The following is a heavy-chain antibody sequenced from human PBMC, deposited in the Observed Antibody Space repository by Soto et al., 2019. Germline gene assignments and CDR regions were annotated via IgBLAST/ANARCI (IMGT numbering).Heavy chain of an antibody. D-gene: IGHD6-13*01. CDR1: GDSVSSNSAA. J-gene: IGHJ5*02. Sequence: SQTLSLTCAISGDSVSSNSAAWNWIRQSPSRGLEWLGRTYYRSKWYNDYAVSVKSRITINTDTSKNQFSLQLNSVTPEDTAVYYCARERDSSSWTVNWFDPWGQGTLVNVSS. CDR2: TYYRSKWYN. CDR3: ARERDSSSWTVNWFDP. V-gene: IGHV6-1*01.